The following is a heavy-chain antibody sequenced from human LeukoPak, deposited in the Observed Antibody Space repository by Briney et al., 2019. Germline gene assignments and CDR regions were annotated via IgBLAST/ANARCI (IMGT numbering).Heavy chain of an antibody. V-gene: IGHV3-23*01. J-gene: IGHJ4*02. CDR1: GFTFSSYA. D-gene: IGHD4-17*01. Sequence: GGSLRLSCAASGFTFSSYAMSWVRQAPGKGLEWVSAISGSGGSTYYADSVKGRFTISRDNSKDTLYLQMNSLRAEDTAVYYCAKAYGDYSQTVNIDYWGQGTLVTVSS. CDR2: ISGSGGST. CDR3: AKAYGDYSQTVNIDY.